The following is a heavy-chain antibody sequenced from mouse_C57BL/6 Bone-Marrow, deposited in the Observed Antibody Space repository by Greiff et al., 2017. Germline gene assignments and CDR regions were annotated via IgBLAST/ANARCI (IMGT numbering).Heavy chain of an antibody. J-gene: IGHJ3*01. CDR2: IYPGSGST. CDR3: ARSETAQAPFAY. V-gene: IGHV1-55*01. D-gene: IGHD3-2*02. Sequence: VQLQQPGAELVKPGASVKMSCKASGYTFTSYWITWVKQRPGQGLEWIGDIYPGSGSTNYNEKFKSKATLTVDTSSSTAYMQLSSLTSEDSAVYYCARSETAQAPFAYWGQGTLVTVSA. CDR1: GYTFTSYW.